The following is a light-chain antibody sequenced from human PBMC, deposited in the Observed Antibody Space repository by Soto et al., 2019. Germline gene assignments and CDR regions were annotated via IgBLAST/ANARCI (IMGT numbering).Light chain of an antibody. Sequence: EIVLTQSPATLSLSPGERATVSCRASQNVANYLDWYQQKPGQAPRLLIYGASTRATGIPARFSGSGSGTEFTLTISSLQSEDFAVYYCQQYNNWPPITFGQGTRLEIK. CDR2: GAS. CDR1: QNVANY. J-gene: IGKJ5*01. V-gene: IGKV3-15*01. CDR3: QQYNNWPPIT.